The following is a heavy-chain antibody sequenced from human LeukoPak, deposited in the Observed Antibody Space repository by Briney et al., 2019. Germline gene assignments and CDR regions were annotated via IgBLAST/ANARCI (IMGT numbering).Heavy chain of an antibody. D-gene: IGHD5-18*01. J-gene: IGHJ4*02. CDR1: GFTFSSYW. Sequence: GGSLRLSCAASGFTFSSYWMHWVRQAPGKGLVWVSRIKSDGSNTSYADSVKGRVTISRDNAKNTLYLQMNSLRAEDTAVYYCARHLSGITGYTYGRGIDYWGQGTLVSVPS. CDR2: IKSDGSNT. V-gene: IGHV3-74*01. CDR3: ARHLSGITGYTYGRGIDY.